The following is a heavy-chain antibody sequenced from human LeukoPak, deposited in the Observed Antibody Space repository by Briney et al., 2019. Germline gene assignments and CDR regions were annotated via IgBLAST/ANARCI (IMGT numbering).Heavy chain of an antibody. J-gene: IGHJ3*02. CDR2: INPNSGGT. D-gene: IGHD1-26*01. Sequence: ASVKVSCKASGYTFTGYYMHWVRRAPGQGLEWMGWINPNSGGTNYAQKFQGRVTMTRDTSISTAYMELSRLRSDDTAVYYCAKVPVYSGSYGHAFDIWGQGTMVTVSS. CDR1: GYTFTGYY. CDR3: AKVPVYSGSYGHAFDI. V-gene: IGHV1-2*02.